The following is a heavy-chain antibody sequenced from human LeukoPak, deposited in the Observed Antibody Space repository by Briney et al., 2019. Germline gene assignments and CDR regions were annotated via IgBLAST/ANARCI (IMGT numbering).Heavy chain of an antibody. D-gene: IGHD4-11*01. CDR1: GGSISSYY. J-gene: IGHJ4*02. CDR2: IYYSGST. CDR3: ARGRGVRTVTTTLFDY. Sequence: SETLSLTCTVSGGSISSYYWSWIRQPPGKGLEWIGYIYYSGSTNYNPSLKSRVTISVDTSKNQFSLKLSSVTAADTAAYYCARGRGVRTVTTTLFDYWGQGTLVTVSS. V-gene: IGHV4-59*12.